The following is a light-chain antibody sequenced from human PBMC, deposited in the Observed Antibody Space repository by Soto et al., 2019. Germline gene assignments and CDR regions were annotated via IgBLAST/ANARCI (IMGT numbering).Light chain of an antibody. J-gene: IGKJ1*01. Sequence: DIQMTQSPSTLSASVGDRVTITCRASQSISSWLAWYQQKPGKAPNLLIYKASSLESGVPSRFSGSGSGTDFTLIISSLQPDDSATYYCQQYSNYRWTFGQGTNVEVK. V-gene: IGKV1-5*03. CDR1: QSISSW. CDR3: QQYSNYRWT. CDR2: KAS.